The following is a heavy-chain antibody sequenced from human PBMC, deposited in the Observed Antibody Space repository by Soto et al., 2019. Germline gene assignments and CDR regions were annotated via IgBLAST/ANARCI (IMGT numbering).Heavy chain of an antibody. CDR2: IIPIFGTA. J-gene: IGHJ5*02. CDR3: SSQTKGGSADSLDWFDP. Sequence: VKVACTASGGPFSSYAINWVGQAPGQGPEWMGGIIPIFGTANYSQKFQCRVTITADESTSTVYMELGSLRSEDTAVYLCSSQTKGGSADSLDWFDPWGQGTLVTVSS. CDR1: GGPFSSYA. D-gene: IGHD2-15*01. V-gene: IGHV1-69*13.